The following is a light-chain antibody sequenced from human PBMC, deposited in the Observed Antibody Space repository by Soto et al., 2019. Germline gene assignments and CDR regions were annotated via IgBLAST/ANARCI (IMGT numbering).Light chain of an antibody. V-gene: IGKV3-20*01. Sequence: ELVLTQSPGTLSLSPGERATLSCRASQTVTTTHLAWYQQKPGQAPRLLIYGASTRATGIPDRFSGGGSGTDFTLTISSLQSEDFAVYYCQQYRSWPRTFGQGTKVDIK. CDR3: QQYRSWPRT. CDR2: GAS. J-gene: IGKJ1*01. CDR1: QTVTTTH.